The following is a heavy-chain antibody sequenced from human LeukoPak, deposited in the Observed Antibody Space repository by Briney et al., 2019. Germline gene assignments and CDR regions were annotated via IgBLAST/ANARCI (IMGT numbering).Heavy chain of an antibody. Sequence: SETLSLTYTVSGGSMSPYHWGWIRQPPGKGLEWTGYIYYSGSTNYNPSLNSRVTISVDTSKNQFSLRLSSVTAADTAIYYCARAVSGRFDYWGQGTLVTVSS. V-gene: IGHV4-59*08. CDR1: GGSMSPYH. CDR2: IYYSGST. CDR3: ARAVSGRFDY. J-gene: IGHJ4*02. D-gene: IGHD6-19*01.